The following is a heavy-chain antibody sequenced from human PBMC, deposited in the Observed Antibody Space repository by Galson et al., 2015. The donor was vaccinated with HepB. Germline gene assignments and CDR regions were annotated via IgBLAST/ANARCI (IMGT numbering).Heavy chain of an antibody. CDR2: MSYDGSKK. CDR1: GFTFSSFSSYA. V-gene: IGHV3-30*18. J-gene: IGHJ3*02. CDR3: AKSVIVEDALDI. D-gene: IGHD3-16*02. Sequence: SLRLSCAASGFTFSSFSSYAMHWVRQAPGKGLEWVAVMSYDGSKKYSADSVKGRFTISRDNSKNTLFLHMSSLRPEDTAIYYCAKSVIVEDALDIWGQGTMVTVSS.